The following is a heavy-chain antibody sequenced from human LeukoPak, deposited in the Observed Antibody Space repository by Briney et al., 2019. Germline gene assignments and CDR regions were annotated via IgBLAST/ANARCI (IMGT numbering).Heavy chain of an antibody. J-gene: IGHJ4*02. CDR2: IYHSGST. D-gene: IGHD5-18*01. V-gene: IGHV4-30-2*01. Sequence: PSQTLSLTCAVSGGSISSGGYSWSWIRQPPGKGLEWIGYIYHSGSTYYNPSLKSRVTISVDTSKNQFSLKLSSVTAADTAVYYCAREETFSYAYFDYWGQGTLVTVSS. CDR3: AREETFSYAYFDY. CDR1: GGSISSGGYS.